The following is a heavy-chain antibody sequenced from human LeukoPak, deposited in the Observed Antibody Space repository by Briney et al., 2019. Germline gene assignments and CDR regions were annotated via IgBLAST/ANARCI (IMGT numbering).Heavy chain of an antibody. J-gene: IGHJ4*02. CDR1: GGTFSSYA. D-gene: IGHD6-19*01. V-gene: IGHV1-69*05. Sequence: SLVKVSCKASGGTFSSYAISWVRQAPGQGLEWMGRIIPIFGTANYAQKFQGRVTITTDESTSTAYMELSSLRSEDTAVYYCAREGIAVGGLGYWGQGTLVTVSS. CDR3: AREGIAVGGLGY. CDR2: IIPIFGTA.